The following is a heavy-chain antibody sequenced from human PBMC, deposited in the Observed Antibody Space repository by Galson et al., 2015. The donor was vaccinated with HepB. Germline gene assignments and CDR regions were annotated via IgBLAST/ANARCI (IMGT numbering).Heavy chain of an antibody. J-gene: IGHJ3*02. CDR3: ARGDNYYSQQGADAFDI. CDR2: ISSSSSYI. V-gene: IGHV3-21*01. Sequence: SLRLSCAASGFTFSSYSMNWVRQAPGKGLEWVSSISSSSSYIYYADSVKGRFTISRDNAKNSLYLQMNSLRAEDTAVYYCARGDNYYSQQGADAFDIWGQGTMVTVSS. D-gene: IGHD1-26*01. CDR1: GFTFSSYS.